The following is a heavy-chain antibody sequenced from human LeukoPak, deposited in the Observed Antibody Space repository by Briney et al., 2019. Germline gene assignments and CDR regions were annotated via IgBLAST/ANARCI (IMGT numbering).Heavy chain of an antibody. CDR2: INSDGSST. CDR1: GFTFSSYW. Sequence: TGGSLRLSCAASGFTFSSYWMHWVRQAPGKGLVWVSRINSDGSSTSYADSVKGRFTISRDNAKNTLYLQMNSPRAEDTAVYYCAREGGYYYYYMDVWGKGTTVTVSS. D-gene: IGHD1-26*01. CDR3: AREGGYYYYYMDV. J-gene: IGHJ6*03. V-gene: IGHV3-74*01.